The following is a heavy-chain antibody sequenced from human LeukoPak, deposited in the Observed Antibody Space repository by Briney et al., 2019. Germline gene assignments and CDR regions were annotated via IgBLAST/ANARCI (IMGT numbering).Heavy chain of an antibody. J-gene: IGHJ4*02. CDR1: GFTFDDYG. CDR2: INWNGGST. CDR3: AKGTDYYDSSGLYYFDY. D-gene: IGHD3-22*01. V-gene: IGHV3-20*04. Sequence: GGSLRLSCAASGFTFDDYGMSWVRQAPGKGLEWVSGINWNGGSTGYADSVKGRFTISRDNAKNSLYLQMNSLRVEDTALYYCAKGTDYYDSSGLYYFDYWGQGTLVTVSS.